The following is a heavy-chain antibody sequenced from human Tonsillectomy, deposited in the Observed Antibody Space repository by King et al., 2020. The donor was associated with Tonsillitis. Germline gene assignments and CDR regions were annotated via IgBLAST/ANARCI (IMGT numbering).Heavy chain of an antibody. J-gene: IGHJ3*02. V-gene: IGHV4-59*08. CDR2: IYYSGST. CDR3: VSHRYTSSWYHAFDI. Sequence: VQLQESGPGLVKPSETLSLTCTVSGGSMSSYYWSWIRQPPGKRLEWIGYIYYSGSTSDNPSLKSRVTISVDTSKKQFSLKLSFVTAADTAVYYCVSHRYTSSWYHAFDIWGQGTMVTVSS. CDR1: GGSMSSYY. D-gene: IGHD6-13*01.